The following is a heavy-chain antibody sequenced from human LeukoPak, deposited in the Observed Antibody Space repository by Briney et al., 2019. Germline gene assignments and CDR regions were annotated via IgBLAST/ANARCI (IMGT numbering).Heavy chain of an antibody. CDR2: IIPIFDTA. J-gene: IGHJ4*02. CDR3: ARERPDSRNLDS. CDR1: GGTFSSYA. Sequence: ASVKVSCKASGGTFSSYAISWVRQAPGQGLEWMGGIIPIFDTANYAQKFQGRVTITADKSTSTAYMELSSLRSEDTAVYYCARERPDSRNLDSWGRGALVTVSS. V-gene: IGHV1-69*06. D-gene: IGHD1-14*01.